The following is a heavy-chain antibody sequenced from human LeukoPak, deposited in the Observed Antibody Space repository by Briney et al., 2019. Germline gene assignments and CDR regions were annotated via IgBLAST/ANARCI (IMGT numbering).Heavy chain of an antibody. Sequence: GGSLRLTCAASGFTFSSYSMNWVRQAPGKGLEWVSSISSTSGYIYYADSVKGRFTISRDNAKNSLYLQMNSLRAEDTAVYYCARDRGRGYSGYDDSFDPWGQGTLVTVSS. V-gene: IGHV3-21*01. CDR1: GFTFSSYS. CDR3: ARDRGRGYSGYDDSFDP. J-gene: IGHJ5*02. CDR2: ISSTSGYI. D-gene: IGHD5-12*01.